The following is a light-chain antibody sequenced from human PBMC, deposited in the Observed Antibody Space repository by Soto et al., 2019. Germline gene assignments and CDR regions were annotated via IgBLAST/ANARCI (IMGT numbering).Light chain of an antibody. CDR1: QGISSY. V-gene: IGKV1-9*01. Sequence: DIQLTQSPSFLSASVGDRVTITCRASQGISSYLAWYQQTPGKAPKLLIYASSTLQSGVPSRFSGSGYGTEFTLTISSLQPVDFATYYCQQLNTFPVTFGQGTRLDI. CDR2: ASS. CDR3: QQLNTFPVT. J-gene: IGKJ5*01.